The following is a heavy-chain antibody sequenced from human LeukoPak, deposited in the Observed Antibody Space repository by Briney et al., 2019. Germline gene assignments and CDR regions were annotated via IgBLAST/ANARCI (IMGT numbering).Heavy chain of an antibody. CDR1: GGSISSTNW. Sequence: PSETLSLTCAVSGGSISSTNWWSWVRQPPGKGLEWIGEIYHTGTTNYNPSLKSRVTISVDTSKNQFSLKLSSVTAADTAVYYCARVPISGWVYATGSPGGWGQGTLVTVSS. D-gene: IGHD2-8*01. V-gene: IGHV4-4*02. CDR3: ARVPISGWVYATGSPGG. J-gene: IGHJ4*02. CDR2: IYHTGTT.